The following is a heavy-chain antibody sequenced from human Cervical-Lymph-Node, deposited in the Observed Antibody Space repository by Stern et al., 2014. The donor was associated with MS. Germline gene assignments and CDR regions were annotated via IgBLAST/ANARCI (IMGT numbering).Heavy chain of an antibody. D-gene: IGHD6-25*01. CDR2: MSFGGGTQ. Sequence: QVQLVQSGGGVVQPGRSLTLSCAVSGISLNNAGMHWVRQAPGKVLEWVAVMSFGGGTQKYGDSVKGRLSISRDMANNTLFLQMNSLRPEDTAVYYCMGGGDATHVWGQGTTVIVSS. J-gene: IGHJ6*02. CDR1: GISLNNAG. CDR3: MGGGDATHV. V-gene: IGHV3-30*03.